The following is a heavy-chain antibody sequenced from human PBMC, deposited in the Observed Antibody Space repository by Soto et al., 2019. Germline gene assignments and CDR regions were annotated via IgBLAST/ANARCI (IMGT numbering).Heavy chain of an antibody. V-gene: IGHV1-18*01. Sequence: GASVKVSCKASGYTFTSYAMHWVRQAPGQRLEWMGRISAILGNTNYAQKLQGRVTITTDTSTSTAYMELSSLRSEDTAVYYCASLLRYAYYFDYWGQGTLVTVSS. CDR1: GYTFTSYA. J-gene: IGHJ4*02. CDR3: ASLLRYAYYFDY. D-gene: IGHD3-10*01. CDR2: ISAILGNT.